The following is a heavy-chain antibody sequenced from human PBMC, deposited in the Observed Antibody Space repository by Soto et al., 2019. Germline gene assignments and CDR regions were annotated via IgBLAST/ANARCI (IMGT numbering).Heavy chain of an antibody. CDR1: GFTFSSYA. Sequence: SLRLSFAASGFTFSSYAMSWVRQAPGKGLEWVSAISGSGGSTYYADSVKGRFTISRDNSKNTLYLQMNSLRAEDTAVYYCAKAAVAGTRLPHDYWGQGTLVTVSS. J-gene: IGHJ4*02. V-gene: IGHV3-23*01. CDR3: AKAAVAGTRLPHDY. CDR2: ISGSGGST. D-gene: IGHD6-19*01.